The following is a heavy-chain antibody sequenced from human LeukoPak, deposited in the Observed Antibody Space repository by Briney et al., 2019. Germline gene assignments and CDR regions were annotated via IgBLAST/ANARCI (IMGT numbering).Heavy chain of an antibody. J-gene: IGHJ4*02. CDR3: ARLDSATGAFDY. V-gene: IGHV4-59*02. CDR2: IYYSGST. CDR1: GVSVSSYY. Sequence: PSETLSLTCTVSGVSVSSYYWSCIRQPPGKGLEWIRYIYYSGSTNYNPSLKSRVTMSVDTSKNQFSLKLSSVTAADTAVYYCARLDSATGAFDYWGQGTLVTVSS. D-gene: IGHD1-26*01.